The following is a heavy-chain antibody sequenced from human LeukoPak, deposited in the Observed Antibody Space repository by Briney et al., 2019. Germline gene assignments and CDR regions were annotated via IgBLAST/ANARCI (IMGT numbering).Heavy chain of an antibody. V-gene: IGHV3-74*01. J-gene: IGHJ6*03. CDR2: INSDGSST. CDR1: GFTFSGYW. Sequence: GGSLRLSCAASGFTFSGYWMHWIRQAPGKGLVWVSRINSDGSSTSYADSVKGRFTISRDNAKNSLYLQMNSLRAEDTAVYYCAREAGFWSGGVHYYYMDVWGKGTTVTVSS. D-gene: IGHD3-3*01. CDR3: AREAGFWSGGVHYYYMDV.